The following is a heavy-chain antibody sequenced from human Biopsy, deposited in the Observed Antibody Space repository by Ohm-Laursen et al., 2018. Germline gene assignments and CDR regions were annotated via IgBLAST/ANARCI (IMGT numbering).Heavy chain of an antibody. CDR2: ISNSGNT. Sequence: SETLSLTCVVSGYSISTGYYWSWIRQAPGKGLEWIGFISNSGNTNYNPSLKSRVTISADTSKNQFSLKLGSVTVADTAVFYCARRGSGGRSFDYWGQGSLVTVSS. CDR3: ARRGSGGRSFDY. D-gene: IGHD2-15*01. CDR1: GYSISTGYY. J-gene: IGHJ4*02. V-gene: IGHV4-38-2*01.